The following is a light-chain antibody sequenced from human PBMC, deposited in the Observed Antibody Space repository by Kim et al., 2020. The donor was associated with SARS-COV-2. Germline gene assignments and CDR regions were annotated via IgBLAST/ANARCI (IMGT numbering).Light chain of an antibody. V-gene: IGLV2-14*03. Sequence: QSALTQPASVSGSPGQSITISCTGTSSDVGGYNYVSWYQQHPGKAPKLMIYDVSNRPSGVSNRFSGSKSGNTASLTISGLQAEDEADYYCSSYTSSSTLWVFGGGTHLTVL. CDR1: SSDVGGYNY. CDR2: DVS. CDR3: SSYTSSSTLWV. J-gene: IGLJ3*02.